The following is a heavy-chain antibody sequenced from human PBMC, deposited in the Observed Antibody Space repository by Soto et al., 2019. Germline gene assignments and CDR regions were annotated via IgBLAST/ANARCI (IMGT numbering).Heavy chain of an antibody. Sequence: QVQLQESGPGLVKPSGTLSLTCAVSGGSISTSNWWSWLRQPPGKGLEWIGEVYRTGSTNYNPSLESRLTISVDKSKNPFSLKLTSVTAADTAVYYCARARATIAAAAIFDCWGQGTLVTVSS. CDR3: ARARATIAAAAIFDC. CDR2: VYRTGST. CDR1: GGSISTSNW. J-gene: IGHJ4*02. D-gene: IGHD6-13*01. V-gene: IGHV4-4*02.